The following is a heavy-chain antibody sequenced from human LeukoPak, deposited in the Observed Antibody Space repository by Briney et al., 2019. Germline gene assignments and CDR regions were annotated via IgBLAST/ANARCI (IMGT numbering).Heavy chain of an antibody. CDR2: ISGSGVGT. D-gene: IGHD6-19*01. V-gene: IGHV3-23*01. CDR3: VKGSLYSSGCYDY. CDR1: GFTFRSYA. J-gene: IGHJ4*02. Sequence: GGSLRLSCAASGFTFRSYAMNWVRQVPGKGLEWVSGISGSGVGTYYADSVKGRFTISRDNPNNTLFLQMNSLRAEDTAVYYCVKGSLYSSGCYDYWGQGTLVSVSA.